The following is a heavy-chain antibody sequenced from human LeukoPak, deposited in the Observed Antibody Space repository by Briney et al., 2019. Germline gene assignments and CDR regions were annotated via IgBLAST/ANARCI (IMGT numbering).Heavy chain of an antibody. CDR2: ISAYKGNT. Sequence: ASVKVSCKASGYTFTSYGISWVRQAPGQGREWMGWISAYKGNTNYAQKLHGRVTMTTDTSTSTAYMELRSLRSDDTAVYYCARDRNSGRGYWNYYYMDVWGKGTTVTISS. CDR3: ARDRNSGRGYWNYYYMDV. V-gene: IGHV1-18*01. D-gene: IGHD1-26*01. J-gene: IGHJ6*03. CDR1: GYTFTSYG.